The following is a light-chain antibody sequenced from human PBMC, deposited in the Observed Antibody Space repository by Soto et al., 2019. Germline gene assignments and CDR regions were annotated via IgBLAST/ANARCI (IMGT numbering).Light chain of an antibody. V-gene: IGKV1-9*01. CDR2: AAS. CDR3: QQLSGYPWT. CDR1: QGISSF. Sequence: DLRLTQSPSFLSASIGDRVTFTCRASQGISSFLAWYQHTPGKAPKLLIYAASTLQSGVPSRFSGSGSGREFTLTISSLQPEDFATYYCQQLSGYPWTFGQGTKVEIK. J-gene: IGKJ1*01.